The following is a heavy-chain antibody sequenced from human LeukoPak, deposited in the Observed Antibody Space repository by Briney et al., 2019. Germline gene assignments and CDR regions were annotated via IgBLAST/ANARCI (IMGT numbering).Heavy chain of an antibody. CDR3: ARGSRTYYFDY. V-gene: IGHV4-34*01. CDR2: INHSGST. CDR1: GGSFSGYY. D-gene: IGHD6-13*01. J-gene: IGHJ4*02. Sequence: PSETLSLTCAVYGGSFSGYYWSWIRQPPRKGLEWIGEINHSGSTNYNPSLKSRVTISVDTSKNQFSLKLSSVTAADTAVYYCARGSRTYYFDYWGQGTLVTVSS.